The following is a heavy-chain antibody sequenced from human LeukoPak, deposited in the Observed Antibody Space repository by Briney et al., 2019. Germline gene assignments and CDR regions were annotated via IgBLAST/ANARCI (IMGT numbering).Heavy chain of an antibody. CDR1: GGSISSYY. J-gene: IGHJ5*02. CDR2: IYYSGST. Sequence: SETLSLTCTVSGGSISSYYWSWIRQPPGKGLEWIGYIYYSGSTSYNPSLKSRVTISVDTSENQFSLKLSSVTAADTAVYYCAKYVSTGWFDPWGQGTLVTVSS. V-gene: IGHV4-59*08. D-gene: IGHD5/OR15-5a*01. CDR3: AKYVSTGWFDP.